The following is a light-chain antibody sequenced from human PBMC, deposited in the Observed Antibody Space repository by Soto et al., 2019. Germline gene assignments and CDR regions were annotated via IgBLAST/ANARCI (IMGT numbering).Light chain of an antibody. Sequence: QAVVTQPPSASGSPGQSVTISCTGTSSDVGGYNYVSWYQQHPGKAPKLMIYEVSKRPSGVPDRFSGSKSGNTASLTVSGLQAEDEADYYCSSFAGNNNLVFGGGTKLTV. CDR3: SSFAGNNNLV. CDR2: EVS. CDR1: SSDVGGYNY. J-gene: IGLJ2*01. V-gene: IGLV2-8*01.